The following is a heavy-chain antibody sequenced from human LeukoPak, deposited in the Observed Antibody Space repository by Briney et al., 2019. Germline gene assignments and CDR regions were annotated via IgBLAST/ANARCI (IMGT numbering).Heavy chain of an antibody. CDR3: ASLGRTAAADPYYFDY. D-gene: IGHD6-13*01. V-gene: IGHV1-18*01. Sequence: ASVKVSCKASGGTFSSYAISWARQAPGQGLEWMGWISAYNGNTNYAQKLQGRVTMTTDTSTSTAYMELRSLRSDDTAVYYCASLGRTAAADPYYFDYWGQGTLVTVSS. CDR1: GGTFSSYA. J-gene: IGHJ4*02. CDR2: ISAYNGNT.